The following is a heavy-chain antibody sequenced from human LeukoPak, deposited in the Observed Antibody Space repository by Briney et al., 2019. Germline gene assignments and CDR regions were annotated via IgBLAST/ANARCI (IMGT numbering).Heavy chain of an antibody. V-gene: IGHV3-9*01. CDR3: AKEGGAIAAAAFFDY. Sequence: GGSLRLSCAASGFTFDDYAMHWVRQAPGKGLEWVSGISWNSGSIDYADSVKGRFTISRDNAKNSLYLQMTSLRAEDTALYYCAKEGGAIAAAAFFDYCGQGTLVTVSS. CDR1: GFTFDDYA. J-gene: IGHJ4*02. D-gene: IGHD6-13*01. CDR2: ISWNSGSI.